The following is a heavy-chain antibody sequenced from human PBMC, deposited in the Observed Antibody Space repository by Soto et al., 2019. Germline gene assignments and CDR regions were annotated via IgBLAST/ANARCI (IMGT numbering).Heavy chain of an antibody. D-gene: IGHD6-13*01. V-gene: IGHV1-2*02. J-gene: IGHJ4*01. CDR3: ARDPPPSSSWFFSPFDY. CDR1: GYTFTGYY. CDR2: INPNSGGT. Sequence: ASVKVSCKASGYTFTGYYMHWVRQAPGQGLEWMGWINPNSGGTNYAQKFQGRVTMTRDTSISTAYMELSRLRSDDTAVYYCARDPPPSSSWFFSPFDYWGHGTLFTVSP.